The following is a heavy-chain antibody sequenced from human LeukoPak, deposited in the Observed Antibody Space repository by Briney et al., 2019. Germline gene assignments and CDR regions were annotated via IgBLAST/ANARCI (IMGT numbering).Heavy chain of an antibody. D-gene: IGHD3-10*01. CDR2: ISAYNGNT. J-gene: IGHJ6*02. CDR3: ARVWVRGPSYYYYYGMDV. CDR1: GYTFTSYD. V-gene: IGHV1-18*01. Sequence: GASVKVSCKASGYTFTSYDISWVRQAPGQGLEWMGWISAYNGNTNYAQKLQGRVTMTTDTSTSTAYMELRSLRSDDTAVYYCARVWVRGPSYYYYYGMDVWGQGTTVTVSS.